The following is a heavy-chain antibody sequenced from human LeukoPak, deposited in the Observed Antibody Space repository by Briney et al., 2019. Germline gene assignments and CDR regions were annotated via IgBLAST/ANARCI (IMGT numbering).Heavy chain of an antibody. CDR1: GGSLSSYD. Sequence: PSETLSLTCTVSGGSLSSYDWSWVRQPPGKGLEWIGYIYYSGSTNYNPSLKSRVTISVDTSKNQFSLKLSSVTAADTAVYYCARQASMITFGGVIAPFDYWGQGTLVTVSS. V-gene: IGHV4-59*08. CDR3: ARQASMITFGGVIAPFDY. J-gene: IGHJ4*02. D-gene: IGHD3-16*02. CDR2: IYYSGST.